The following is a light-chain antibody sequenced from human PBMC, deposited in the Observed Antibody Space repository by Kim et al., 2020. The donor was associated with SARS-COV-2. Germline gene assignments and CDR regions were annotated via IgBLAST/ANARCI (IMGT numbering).Light chain of an antibody. CDR1: QNISIY. CDR2: DAA. V-gene: IGKV3-11*01. Sequence: DIVLTQSPATLSLSPGESVTLSCRASQNISIYLAWYRQRPGQPPSLLIYDAAKRATGIPARFSGGGSGVDFTLTINSLEPDDFAVYYCQQRTDWPLTFGGGTKLEIK. J-gene: IGKJ4*01. CDR3: QQRTDWPLT.